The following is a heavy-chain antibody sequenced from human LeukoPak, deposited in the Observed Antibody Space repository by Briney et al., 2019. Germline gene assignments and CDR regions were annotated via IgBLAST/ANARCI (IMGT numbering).Heavy chain of an antibody. D-gene: IGHD5-18*01. CDR2: IYNTGST. J-gene: IGHJ4*02. CDR3: AKDERGYSYGLIDY. Sequence: AGGSLRLSCAASGFTVSGTYMSWVRQAPGKGLEWVAVIYNTGSTYKANSVESRFTISRDSSKNKVYLQMNSLRAEDTAVYYCAKDERGYSYGLIDYWGQGTLVTVSS. V-gene: IGHV3-66*01. CDR1: GFTVSGTY.